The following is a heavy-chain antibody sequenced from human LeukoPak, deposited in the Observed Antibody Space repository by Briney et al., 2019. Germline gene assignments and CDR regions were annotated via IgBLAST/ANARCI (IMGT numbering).Heavy chain of an antibody. D-gene: IGHD3-9*01. J-gene: IGHJ6*02. CDR2: IYPGDSDT. CDR3: ARTYYDILTGYYTPYYYYGMDV. V-gene: IGHV5-51*01. Sequence: GESLKISCKGSGYSFTGYWIGWVRQMPGKGLEWMGIIYPGDSDTRYSPSFQGQVTISADKSISTAYLQWSSLKASDTAMYYCARTYYDILTGYYTPYYYYGMDVWAKGPRSPSP. CDR1: GYSFTGYW.